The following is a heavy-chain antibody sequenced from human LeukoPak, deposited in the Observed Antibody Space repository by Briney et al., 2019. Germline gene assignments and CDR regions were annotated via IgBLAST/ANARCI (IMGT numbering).Heavy chain of an antibody. D-gene: IGHD1-1*01. CDR1: GFTFSSYS. J-gene: IGHJ4*02. Sequence: GGSLRLSCAASGFTFSSYSMNWVRQAPGKGLEWVSSIGSSSSNKYYAGSVKGRFTISRDNAKNSLYLQMNSLRAEDTAVYYCAREELENFDYWGQGTLVTVSS. CDR3: AREELENFDY. V-gene: IGHV3-21*01. CDR2: IGSSSSNK.